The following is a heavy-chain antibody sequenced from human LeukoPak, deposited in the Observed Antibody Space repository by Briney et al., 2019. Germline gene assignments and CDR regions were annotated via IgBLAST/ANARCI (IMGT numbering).Heavy chain of an antibody. J-gene: IGHJ4*02. D-gene: IGHD5-18*01. Sequence: GGSLRLSCAASGFTFSSYSMNWVRQAPGKGLEWVSYISSSSSTIYYADSVKGRFTISRDNAKNSLYLQMNSLRDEDTAVYYCARRVGGYSYGYPPDYWGQGTLVTVSS. CDR2: ISSSSSTI. V-gene: IGHV3-48*02. CDR1: GFTFSSYS. CDR3: ARRVGGYSYGYPPDY.